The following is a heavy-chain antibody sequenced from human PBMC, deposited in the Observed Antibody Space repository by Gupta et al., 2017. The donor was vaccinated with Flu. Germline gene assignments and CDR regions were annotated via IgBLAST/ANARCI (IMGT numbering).Heavy chain of an antibody. D-gene: IGHD4-17*01. CDR3: AGDPGVTVMRYYGMDV. V-gene: IGHV3-21*01. CDR2: ITDDSVHI. J-gene: IGHJ6*02. Sequence: SITDDSVHIHYADSVKGRFIISRDNAKNSVYLQMNSVRAEDTAVYFCAGDPGVTVMRYYGMDVWGQGTTVTVSS.